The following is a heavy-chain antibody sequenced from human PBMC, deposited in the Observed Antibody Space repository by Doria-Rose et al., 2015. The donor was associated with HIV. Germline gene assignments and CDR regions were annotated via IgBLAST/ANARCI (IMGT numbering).Heavy chain of an antibody. J-gene: IGHJ4*02. D-gene: IGHD6-13*01. Sequence: SGPVLVKPTETLTLTCTVSGVSLSSPGMGVSWIRQPPGKALEWPANIFSDDERSYKTSLKSSLTIARGTSKSQVVLTMTDRDPVDTATYYCARIKSSRWYHKYYFDFWGQGTLVIVSA. CDR3: ARIKSSRWYHKYYFDF. CDR2: IFSDDER. V-gene: IGHV2-26*01. CDR1: GVSLSSPGMG.